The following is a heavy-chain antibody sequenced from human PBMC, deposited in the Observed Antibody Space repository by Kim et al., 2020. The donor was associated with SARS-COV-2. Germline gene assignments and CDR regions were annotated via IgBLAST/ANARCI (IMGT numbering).Heavy chain of an antibody. CDR2: IKTDGSEK. Sequence: GGSLRLSCAASGFTFSNYWMSWVRQAPGRGPEWVANIKTDGSEKYYVDSVKGRFAISRDNVNDFLYLQMNSLRDEDTAVYYCGRDWSGTGLSIDYWGQGT. V-gene: IGHV3-7*03. D-gene: IGHD3-10*01. CDR1: GFTFSNYW. CDR3: GRDWSGTGLSIDY. J-gene: IGHJ4*02.